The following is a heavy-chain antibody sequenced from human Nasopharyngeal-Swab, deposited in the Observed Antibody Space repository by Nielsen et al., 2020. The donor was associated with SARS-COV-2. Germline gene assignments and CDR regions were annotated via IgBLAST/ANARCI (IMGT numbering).Heavy chain of an antibody. CDR2: INGDGSSL. J-gene: IGHJ4*02. V-gene: IGHV3-74*01. Sequence: GASMKISCAASGFTFSNYRMHWVRQAPGKRLVWVSRINGDGSSLNYADFVKGRLTISTDNAKSTLYLEMNSLRAEDTAVYYCARGRGSSTSMIGYWGQGTLVTVSS. CDR1: GFTFSNYR. CDR3: ARGRGSSTSMIGY. D-gene: IGHD2/OR15-2a*01.